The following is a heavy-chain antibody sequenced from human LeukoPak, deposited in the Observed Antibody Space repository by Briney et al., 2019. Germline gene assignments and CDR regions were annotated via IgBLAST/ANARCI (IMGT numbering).Heavy chain of an antibody. Sequence: SETLSLTCTVSGGSVSSGSYYWSWIRQPPGKGPEWIGYIYYSGSTNYNPSLKSRVTISVDTSKNQFSLKLSSVTAADTAVYYCARESVGYCSGGSCPYYFDYWGQGTLVTVSS. CDR2: IYYSGST. J-gene: IGHJ4*02. V-gene: IGHV4-61*01. D-gene: IGHD2-15*01. CDR3: ARESVGYCSGGSCPYYFDY. CDR1: GGSVSSGSYY.